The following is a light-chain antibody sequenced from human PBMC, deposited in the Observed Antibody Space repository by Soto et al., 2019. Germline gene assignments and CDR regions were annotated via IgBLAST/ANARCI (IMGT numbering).Light chain of an antibody. Sequence: LTQPPSASGSPGQSVTISCTGTSSDVGAYNYVSWYQQYPGKAPKLMIYEVSKRPSGVPDRFSGSKSGKTASLTVSGLQPEDEADYYCTSYAGSNIWVFGGGTKVTVL. V-gene: IGLV2-8*01. CDR2: EVS. CDR1: SSDVGAYNY. CDR3: TSYAGSNIWV. J-gene: IGLJ3*02.